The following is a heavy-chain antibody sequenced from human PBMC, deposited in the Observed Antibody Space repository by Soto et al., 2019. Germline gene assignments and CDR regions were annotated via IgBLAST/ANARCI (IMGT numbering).Heavy chain of an antibody. Sequence: QVQLVQSGAAVKKPGSSVKVSCKASGGTFSSYTISWVRQAPGQGLEWMGRIIPILGIANYAQKFQGRVTITADKSTSTAYMELSSLRSEDTAVYYCARARSTTGTASLAFDIWGQGTMVTVSS. V-gene: IGHV1-69*02. CDR3: ARARSTTGTASLAFDI. CDR1: GGTFSSYT. J-gene: IGHJ3*02. D-gene: IGHD1-1*01. CDR2: IIPILGIA.